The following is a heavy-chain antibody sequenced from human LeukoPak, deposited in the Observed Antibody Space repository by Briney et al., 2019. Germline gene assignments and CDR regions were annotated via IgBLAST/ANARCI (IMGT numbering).Heavy chain of an antibody. Sequence: GRSLRLSCAASGFSFDDYGRHWVRQAPGKGLEWVSGISWDSGSIGYADSVKGRFTISRDNAKNSLYLQMNSLRAEDPALYYCAKGYRGGFWSGYYFDYWGQGTLVTVSS. V-gene: IGHV3-9*01. D-gene: IGHD3-3*01. CDR3: AKGYRGGFWSGYYFDY. CDR2: ISWDSGSI. CDR1: GFSFDDYG. J-gene: IGHJ4*02.